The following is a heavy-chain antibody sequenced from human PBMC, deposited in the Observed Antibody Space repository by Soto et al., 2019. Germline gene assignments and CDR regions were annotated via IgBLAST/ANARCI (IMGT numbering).Heavy chain of an antibody. D-gene: IGHD1-26*01. CDR3: ARVDTSMGATCVSY. V-gene: IGHV4-31*03. CDR1: GGSISSGGYY. Sequence: QVQLQESGPGLVKPSQTLSLTCTVSGGSISSGGYYWSWIRQHPGKGLEWIGYIYYSGSTYYNPSRKISVTISVDTSKNHFSLKLSSVTAADTAVYYYARVDTSMGATCVSYWGQGTLVTVSS. J-gene: IGHJ4*02. CDR2: IYYSGST.